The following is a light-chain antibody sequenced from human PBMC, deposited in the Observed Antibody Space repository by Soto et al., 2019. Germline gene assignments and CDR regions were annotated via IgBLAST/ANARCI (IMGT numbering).Light chain of an antibody. CDR3: SSYTAISSRDIV. Sequence: QSALTQPASVSGSPGQSITISCTGTTSDVGGYNYVSWYQQLPGNAPKLIIYEVNHRPSGVSNRFSGSKSGSTASLTISRLQGEDEAHYYCSSYTAISSRDIVFGGGTKVTVL. CDR1: TSDVGGYNY. J-gene: IGLJ2*01. CDR2: EVN. V-gene: IGLV2-14*01.